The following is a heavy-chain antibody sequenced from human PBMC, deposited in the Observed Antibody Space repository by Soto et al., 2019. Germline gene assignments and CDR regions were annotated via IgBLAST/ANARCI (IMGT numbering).Heavy chain of an antibody. Sequence: LCGGSISSGGYSWSWIRQPPGKGLEWIGYIYHSGSTYYNPSLKSRVTISVDRSKNQFSLKLSSVTAADTAVYYCARVGIAAAGWFDPWGQGTQVTVSS. CDR1: GGSISSGGYS. CDR2: IYHSGST. V-gene: IGHV4-30-2*01. J-gene: IGHJ5*02. D-gene: IGHD6-13*01. CDR3: ARVGIAAAGWFDP.